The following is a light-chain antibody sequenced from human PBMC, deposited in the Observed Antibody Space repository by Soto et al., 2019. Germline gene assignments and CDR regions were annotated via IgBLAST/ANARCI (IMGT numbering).Light chain of an antibody. V-gene: IGLV2-8*01. CDR2: EVI. Sequence: QSALTQPPSASGSPGQSVTISCTGTSSDVGGYNYVSWYQQHPGKAPKLMIYEVIKRPSGVPDRFSGSKSGNTASLTVSGLQAEDEADYYCSSYAGSNNYVFGAGTQLTVL. CDR1: SSDVGGYNY. J-gene: IGLJ7*01. CDR3: SSYAGSNNYV.